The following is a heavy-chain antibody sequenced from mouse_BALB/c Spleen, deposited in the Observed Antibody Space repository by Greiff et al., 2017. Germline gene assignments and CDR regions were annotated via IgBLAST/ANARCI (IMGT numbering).Heavy chain of an antibody. V-gene: IGHV5-6*02. J-gene: IGHJ2*01. CDR2: ISSGGSYT. Sequence: DVKLQESGGDLVKPGGSLKLSCAASGFTFSSYGMSWVRQTPDKRLEWVATISSGGSYTYYPDSVKGRFTISRDNAKNTLYLQMSSLKSEDTAMYYCARLGITTVSYYFDYWGQGTTLTVSS. D-gene: IGHD1-1*01. CDR1: GFTFSSYG. CDR3: ARLGITTVSYYFDY.